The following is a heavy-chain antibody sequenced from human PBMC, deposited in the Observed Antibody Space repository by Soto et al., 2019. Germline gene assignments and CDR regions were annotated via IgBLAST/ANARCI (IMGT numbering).Heavy chain of an antibody. J-gene: IGHJ4*02. D-gene: IGHD2-15*01. CDR2: IYYSGST. CDR1: GGSISSGGYY. V-gene: IGHV4-31*03. CDR3: ARDGRYCSGGSCYHYFDY. Sequence: QVQLQESGPGLVKPSQTLSLTCPVSGGSISSGGYYWSWIRQHPGKGLEWIGYIYYSGSTSYNPSLMSRVTISADTSKNQSSLKLSSVTAADTAVYYCARDGRYCSGGSCYHYFDYWGQGTLVTVSS.